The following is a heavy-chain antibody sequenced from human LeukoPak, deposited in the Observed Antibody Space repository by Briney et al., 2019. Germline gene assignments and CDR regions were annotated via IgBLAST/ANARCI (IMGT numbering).Heavy chain of an antibody. CDR3: ARSLSSSWIPSSFDY. V-gene: IGHV1-2*06. J-gene: IGHJ4*02. D-gene: IGHD6-6*01. CDR1: GYTFTGCY. Sequence: ASVKVSCKASGYTFTGCYMHWVRQAPGEGLEWVGRINPNSGDTNYEQKFQGRVTMTRDTSITTAYMELNRLRPDDTAIYYCARSLSSSWIPSSFDYWGQGTLVTVSS. CDR2: INPNSGDT.